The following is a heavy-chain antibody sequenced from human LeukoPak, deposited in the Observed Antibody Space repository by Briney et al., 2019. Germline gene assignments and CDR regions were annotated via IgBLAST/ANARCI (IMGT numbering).Heavy chain of an antibody. CDR1: GYSFTSYW. CDR2: IYPGDSDT. CDR3: ARTPRVVNDAFDI. J-gene: IGHJ3*02. V-gene: IGHV5-51*01. D-gene: IGHD2-15*01. Sequence: KTGESLKISCKGSGYSFTSYWIGWVRQMPGKGLEWMGIIYPGDSDTRYSPSFQGQVTISADKSIGTAYLQWSSLKASDTAMYYCARTPRVVNDAFDIWDQGTMVTVSS.